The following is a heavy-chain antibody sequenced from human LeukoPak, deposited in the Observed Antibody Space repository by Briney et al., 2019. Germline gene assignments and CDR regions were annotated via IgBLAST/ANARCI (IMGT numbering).Heavy chain of an antibody. D-gene: IGHD5-12*01. Sequence: ASVKVSCKASGYTFTSYGIGWVRQAPGQGLEWMGWISAYNGNTNYAQKLQGRVTMTTDTSTSTAYMELRSLRSDDTAVYYCARDRISVHWRIVATRKERTRDYYGMDVWGQGTTVTVSS. CDR1: GYTFTSYG. CDR3: ARDRISVHWRIVATRKERTRDYYGMDV. V-gene: IGHV1-18*01. J-gene: IGHJ6*02. CDR2: ISAYNGNT.